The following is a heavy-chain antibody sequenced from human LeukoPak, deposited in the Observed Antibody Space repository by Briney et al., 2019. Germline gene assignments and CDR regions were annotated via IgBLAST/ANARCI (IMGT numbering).Heavy chain of an antibody. D-gene: IGHD3-22*01. Sequence: ASVKVSCKASGYTFTSYYMHWVRQAPGQGLEWMGIINPSGGSTSYAQKFQGRVTMTRDTSTSTVYMELSSLRSEDTAVYYCARDRSGWLLANPYYYGMDVWGQGTTVTVSS. CDR1: GYTFTSYY. CDR3: ARDRSGWLLANPYYYGMDV. V-gene: IGHV1-46*01. CDR2: INPSGGST. J-gene: IGHJ6*02.